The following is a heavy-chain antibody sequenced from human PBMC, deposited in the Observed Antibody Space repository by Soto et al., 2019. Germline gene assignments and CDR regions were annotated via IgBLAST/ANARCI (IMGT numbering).Heavy chain of an antibody. CDR1: GCSISSGGYY. J-gene: IGHJ4*02. Sequence: SETLSLIWTVSGCSISSGGYYCSWIRQHPGKGLEWIGYIYYSGSTYYNPSLKSRVTISVDTSKNQFSLKLSSVTAADTAVYYCASRREYSGYDGTFDYWGRGTLVTVSS. V-gene: IGHV4-31*02. D-gene: IGHD5-12*01. CDR3: ASRREYSGYDGTFDY. CDR2: IYYSGST.